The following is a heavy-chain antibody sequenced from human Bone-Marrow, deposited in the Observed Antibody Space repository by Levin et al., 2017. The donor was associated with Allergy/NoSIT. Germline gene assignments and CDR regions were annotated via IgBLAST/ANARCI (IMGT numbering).Heavy chain of an antibody. V-gene: IGHV4-34*01. D-gene: IGHD3-10*01. CDR2: THQSGDT. Sequence: PGGSLRLSCAVYGGSFSDYHWNWVRQLPTKGLEWIGETHQSGDTNYNPSLKGRVTISLDTSKNQFFLRLNSVTAADTAVYYCARVPGSMDVWGQGTTVIVSS. CDR3: ARVPGSMDV. CDR1: GGSFSDYH. J-gene: IGHJ6*02.